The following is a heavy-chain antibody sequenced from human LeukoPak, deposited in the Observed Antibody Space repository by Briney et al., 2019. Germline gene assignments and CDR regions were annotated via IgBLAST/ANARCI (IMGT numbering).Heavy chain of an antibody. D-gene: IGHD3-22*01. CDR3: ARGHNSGYYLKY. CDR1: GFNFRTYN. Sequence: GGSLRLSCVSSGFNFRTYNLNWVRQAPGKGLEWVSDISGSSSYTDYADSVKGRFTISKDNANSSVFLQMDSLRAEDKAVYYCARGHNSGYYLKYWGQGTLVTVSS. V-gene: IGHV3-21*05. CDR2: ISGSSSYT. J-gene: IGHJ4*02.